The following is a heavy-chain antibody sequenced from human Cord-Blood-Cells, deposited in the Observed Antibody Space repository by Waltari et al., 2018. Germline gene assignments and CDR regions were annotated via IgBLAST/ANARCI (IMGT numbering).Heavy chain of an antibody. CDR3: AREYSSSSEYFQH. J-gene: IGHJ1*01. Sequence: QVQLQESGPGLVKPSETLSLTCTVSGYSISSGYYWGWIRQPPGKGLEWIGSIYHSGRTYYNPSLKSRVTISVDTSKNQFSLKLSSVTAADTAVYYCAREYSSSSEYFQHWGQGTLVTVSS. CDR1: GYSISSGYY. V-gene: IGHV4-38-2*02. D-gene: IGHD6-6*01. CDR2: IYHSGRT.